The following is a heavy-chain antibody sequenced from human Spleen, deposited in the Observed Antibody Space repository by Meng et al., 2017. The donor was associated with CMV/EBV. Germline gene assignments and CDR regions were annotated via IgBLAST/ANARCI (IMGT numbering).Heavy chain of an antibody. CDR3: ARRDGRCLDY. CDR1: GGSFSGYY. V-gene: IGHV4-34*01. CDR2: INHSGST. D-gene: IGHD5-24*01. Sequence: QGQLQQWGAGLLKPSETLSLTCAVYGGSFSGYYWSWIRQPPGKGLEWIGEINHSGSTNYNPSLKSRVTISVDTSKNQFSLKLSSVTAADTAVYYCARRDGRCLDYWGQGTLVTVSS. J-gene: IGHJ4*02.